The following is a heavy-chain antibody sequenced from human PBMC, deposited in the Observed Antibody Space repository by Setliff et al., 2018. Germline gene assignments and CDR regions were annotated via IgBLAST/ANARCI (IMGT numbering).Heavy chain of an antibody. V-gene: IGHV4-59*02. CDR2: ITHSGST. CDR1: GDSVAGNH. Sequence: TLSLTCTVSGDSVAGNHWRWIRQSPGKGLEWIGYITHSGSTKYNPSLKSRVAITIVASKKQLSMELSSVTAADTAVYYCSRLKSYNSGTYWGNWDYYSNRDVWGKGTTVTVS. D-gene: IGHD5-12*01. CDR3: SRLKSYNSGTYWGNWDYYSNRDV. J-gene: IGHJ6*03.